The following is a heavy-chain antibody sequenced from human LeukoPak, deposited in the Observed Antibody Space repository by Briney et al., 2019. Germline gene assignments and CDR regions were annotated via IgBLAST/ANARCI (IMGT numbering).Heavy chain of an antibody. V-gene: IGHV3-30*02. D-gene: IGHD1-26*01. J-gene: IGHJ4*02. CDR3: AKFPTRANSRELLRFPDDY. CDR2: IRYDGSNK. CDR1: GFTFSSYG. Sequence: PGGSLRLSCAASGFTFSSYGMHWVRQAPGKGLEWVAFIRYDGSNKYYADSVKGRFTISRDNSKNTLYLQMSSLRAEDTAVYYCAKFPTRANSRELLRFPDDYWGQGTLVTVSS.